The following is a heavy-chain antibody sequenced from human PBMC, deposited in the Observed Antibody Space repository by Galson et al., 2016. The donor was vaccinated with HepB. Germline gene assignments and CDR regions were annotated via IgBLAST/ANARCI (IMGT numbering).Heavy chain of an antibody. V-gene: IGHV1-2*02. Sequence: SVKVSCTASGYTFTDYYIHWVRQAPGQGLEWMGWINPSSGGTKYVQKVKGRVTMTGDTSINTAYMEMTRVRSYDTAVYYGSRHHQRSGSGSYHSDFDYWGQGTLVTVAS. CDR3: SRHHQRSGSGSYHSDFDY. J-gene: IGHJ4*02. CDR1: GYTFTDYY. CDR2: INPSSGGT. D-gene: IGHD3-10*01.